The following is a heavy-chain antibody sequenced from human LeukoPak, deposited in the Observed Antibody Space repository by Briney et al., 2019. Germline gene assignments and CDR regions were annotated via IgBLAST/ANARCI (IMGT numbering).Heavy chain of an antibody. D-gene: IGHD1-1*01. Sequence: SETLSLTCTVSGGSISSGDYYWTWIRQPPGKGLEWLGYTYYSGSTYYNPSLKSRLTISVDTSKNQFSLKLSSVTAAYTAVYYCAREVRTGTTFTAFWGQGTLVTVSS. J-gene: IGHJ4*02. CDR1: GGSISSGDYY. CDR3: AREVRTGTTFTAF. CDR2: TYYSGST. V-gene: IGHV4-30-4*02.